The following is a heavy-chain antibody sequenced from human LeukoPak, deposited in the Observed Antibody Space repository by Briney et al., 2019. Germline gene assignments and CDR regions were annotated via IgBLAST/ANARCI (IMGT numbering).Heavy chain of an antibody. CDR1: GGSISSYY. J-gene: IGHJ4*02. Sequence: SETLSLTCTVPGGSISSYYWSWIRQPPGKGLEWIGYIYYSGSTNYNPSLKCRVTISVDTSKNQFSLRLSSVTAADTAVYYCASSPAFDILTGYFPYYFDYWGQGTLVTVSS. V-gene: IGHV4-59*01. CDR3: ASSPAFDILTGYFPYYFDY. D-gene: IGHD3-9*01. CDR2: IYYSGST.